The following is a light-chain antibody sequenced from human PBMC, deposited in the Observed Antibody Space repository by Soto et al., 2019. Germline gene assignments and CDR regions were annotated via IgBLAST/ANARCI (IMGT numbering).Light chain of an antibody. CDR1: QNGISSY. V-gene: IGKV3-20*01. Sequence: ENVLTQSPGTLSLSPGETATLSCRASQNGISSYLAWYQQKPGQAPSLLVYATSSRAAGIPARFSGSGSGTDFTLTISRLEPEDFAVYYCQQYDSSHLTFGGGTKVEIK. J-gene: IGKJ4*01. CDR3: QQYDSSHLT. CDR2: ATS.